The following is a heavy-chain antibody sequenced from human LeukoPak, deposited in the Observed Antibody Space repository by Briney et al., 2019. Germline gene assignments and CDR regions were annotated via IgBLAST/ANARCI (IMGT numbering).Heavy chain of an antibody. CDR3: ARGRFGGHYYGLDV. J-gene: IGHJ6*02. V-gene: IGHV3-23*01. CDR2: YSGRSTNT. Sequence: PGGSLRLSCVASGFTFSSYAMYWVRHAPGKGLEWVSAYSGRSTNTYYADSVKGRFTISRDNFKNTLYLQMHSVRAEDTPVYFCARGRFGGHYYGLDVWGQGTTVTVSS. CDR1: GFTFSSYA. D-gene: IGHD4-23*01.